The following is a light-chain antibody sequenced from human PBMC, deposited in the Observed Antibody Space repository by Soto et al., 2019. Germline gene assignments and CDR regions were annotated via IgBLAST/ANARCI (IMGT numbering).Light chain of an antibody. J-gene: IGKJ1*01. CDR3: QQYIPGK. Sequence: NHITQSPSTQSASIGDRVTITCRASQSISRWLAWYQQKAGKVPKLLIYDASTLVSGVPSRFSGSGSGTEFTLTISCLQTDDFASYYCQQYIPGKLGQGTKVDI. CDR2: DAS. CDR1: QSISRW. V-gene: IGKV1-5*01.